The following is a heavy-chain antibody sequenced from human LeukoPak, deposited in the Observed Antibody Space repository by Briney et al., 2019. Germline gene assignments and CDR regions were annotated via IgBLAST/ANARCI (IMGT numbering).Heavy chain of an antibody. J-gene: IGHJ6*03. D-gene: IGHD3-3*01. V-gene: IGHV3-21*01. CDR1: GFTFSSYS. Sequence: PGGSLRLSCAASGFTFSSYSMNWVRQAPGKGLEWVSSISSSSSYIYYADSVKGRFTISRDNAKNSLYLQMNSLRAEDTAVYYCAREPPYYDFWSGYAWGDYYYYMDVWGKGTTVTVSS. CDR3: AREPPYYDFWSGYAWGDYYYYMDV. CDR2: ISSSSSYI.